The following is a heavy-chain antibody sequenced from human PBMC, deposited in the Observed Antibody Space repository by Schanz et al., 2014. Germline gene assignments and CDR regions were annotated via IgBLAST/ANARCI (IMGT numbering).Heavy chain of an antibody. CDR1: GYTFTNFF. V-gene: IGHV1-18*04. J-gene: IGHJ6*03. Sequence: QVHLVQSGAEVHKPGASLKISCKASGYTFTNFFLHWVRQAPGQGLEWMGWITAYNGDTNYALKLQGRVTMTTDTSTSTAYMDLRSLRSDDTAVYYCAGTYCSSTSCYTGYYYMDVWGKGTTVTVSS. CDR3: AGTYCSSTSCYTGYYYMDV. CDR2: ITAYNGDT. D-gene: IGHD2-2*02.